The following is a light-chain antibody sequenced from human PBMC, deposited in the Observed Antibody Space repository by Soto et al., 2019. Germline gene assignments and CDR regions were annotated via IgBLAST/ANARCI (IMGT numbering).Light chain of an antibody. V-gene: IGLV2-8*01. J-gene: IGLJ1*01. Sequence: QYALTQPPSASGSPGQSVTISCTGTSGDVGAYNSVSWYQQHPAKAPKLIISDVTQRPSGVPDRFSGSRSGSTASLTVSGLQAEDEADYYCCSYAGSNNFVFGTGTKVTVL. CDR2: DVT. CDR1: SGDVGAYNS. CDR3: CSYAGSNNFV.